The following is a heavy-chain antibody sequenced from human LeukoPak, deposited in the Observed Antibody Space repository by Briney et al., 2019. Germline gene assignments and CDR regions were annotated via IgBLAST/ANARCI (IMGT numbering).Heavy chain of an antibody. CDR2: IYYSGST. V-gene: IGHV4-59*01. D-gene: IGHD3-22*01. CDR1: GGSISSYY. Sequence: SETLSLTCNVSGGSISSYYWSWIRQPPGKGLEWIGDIYYSGSTNYNPSLKRRVIISVASSKNQFSLKLSSVTAADTAVYYCARETEGYYDSSGYLDYWGQGTLVTVSS. J-gene: IGHJ4*02. CDR3: ARETEGYYDSSGYLDY.